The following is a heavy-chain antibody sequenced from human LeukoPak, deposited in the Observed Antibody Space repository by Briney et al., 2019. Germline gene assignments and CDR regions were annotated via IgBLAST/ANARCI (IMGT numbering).Heavy chain of an antibody. Sequence: GESLKISCKGSGYSFTSYWIGWVRQMPGKGLEWMGIIYPGDSDTRYSPSFQGQVTISADKSISTAYLQWSSLKASDTAMYYCARSVAVVPAATLLRGFGFDPWGQGTLVTVSS. J-gene: IGHJ5*02. D-gene: IGHD2-2*01. CDR1: GYSFTSYW. CDR2: IYPGDSDT. CDR3: ARSVAVVPAATLLRGFGFDP. V-gene: IGHV5-51*01.